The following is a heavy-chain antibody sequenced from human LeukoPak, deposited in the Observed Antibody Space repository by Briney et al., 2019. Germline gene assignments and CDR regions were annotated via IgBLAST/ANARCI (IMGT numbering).Heavy chain of an antibody. Sequence: GGSLRLSCAASGFTFSSYAMSWVRQAPGKGLEWVSAISGSGGSTYYADSVKGRFTISRDNSKNTLYLQMNSQRAEDTAVYYCAKESVSVLRYFDWLPDDYWGQGTLVTVSS. V-gene: IGHV3-23*01. CDR3: AKESVSVLRYFDWLPDDY. CDR2: ISGSGGST. CDR1: GFTFSSYA. D-gene: IGHD3-9*01. J-gene: IGHJ4*02.